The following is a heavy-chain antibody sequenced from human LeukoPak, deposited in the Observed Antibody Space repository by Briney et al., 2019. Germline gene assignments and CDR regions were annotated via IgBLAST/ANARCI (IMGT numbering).Heavy chain of an antibody. CDR1: GFTFSSYA. V-gene: IGHV3-30*04. Sequence: GGSLRLSCAASGFTFSSYAMHWVRQAPGKGLEWVAVISYDGSNKYYADSVKGRFTISRDNSKNTLYLQMNSLRAEDTAVYYCAKCLGGYYPHCRYWGQGTLVTVSS. J-gene: IGHJ4*02. D-gene: IGHD3-22*01. CDR2: ISYDGSNK. CDR3: AKCLGGYYPHCRY.